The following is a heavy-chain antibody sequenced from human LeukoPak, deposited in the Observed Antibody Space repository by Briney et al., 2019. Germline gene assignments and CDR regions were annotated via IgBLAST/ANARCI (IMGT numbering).Heavy chain of an antibody. CDR2: ISDRGRT. Sequence: SETLSLTCTVSGGSIRSTTSYWGWIRQPPGKGLEWIGDISDRGRTYNNPSLKSRVTISVDTSRNQFFLKMSSVTAADTAVYYCARGERSDAFDIWGQGTMVTVSS. D-gene: IGHD1-1*01. J-gene: IGHJ3*02. CDR3: ARGERSDAFDI. V-gene: IGHV4-39*01. CDR1: GGSIRSTTSY.